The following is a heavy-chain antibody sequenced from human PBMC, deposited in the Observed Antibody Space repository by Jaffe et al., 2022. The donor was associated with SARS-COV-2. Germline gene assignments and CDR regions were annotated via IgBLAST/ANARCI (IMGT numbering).Heavy chain of an antibody. CDR2: IIPIFGTA. CDR1: GGTFSSYA. CDR3: ARDAGYYYDSSGYLTAYYYYYYMDV. V-gene: IGHV1-69*01. D-gene: IGHD3-22*01. Sequence: QVQLVQSGAEVKKPGSSVKVSCKASGGTFSSYAISWVRQAPGQGLEWMGGIIPIFGTANYAQKFQGRVTITADESTSTAYMELSSLRSEDTAVYYCARDAGYYYDSSGYLTAYYYYYYMDVWGKGTTVTVSS. J-gene: IGHJ6*03.